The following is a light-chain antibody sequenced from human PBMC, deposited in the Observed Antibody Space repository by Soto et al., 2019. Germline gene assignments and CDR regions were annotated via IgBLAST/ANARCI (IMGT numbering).Light chain of an antibody. CDR1: QVITDY. CDR3: QHFTS. J-gene: IGKJ4*01. Sequence: DIQLTQSPSFLSASVGDGVTISCRANQVITDYVAWYQERPGKAPKLLIYAASDLAPGVPPSFSGSGSGTDYTLTISSLQPEDFATYYCQHFTSFGGGTEIEIK. V-gene: IGKV1-9*01. CDR2: AAS.